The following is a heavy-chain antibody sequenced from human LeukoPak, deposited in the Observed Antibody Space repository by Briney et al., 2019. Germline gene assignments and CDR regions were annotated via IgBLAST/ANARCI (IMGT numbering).Heavy chain of an antibody. CDR2: IYHSGST. CDR3: ARHRVRGVMSYYDWFDP. D-gene: IGHD3-10*01. CDR1: GGSISSSNW. Sequence: SETLSLTCAVSGGSISSSNWWTWVRQPPGKGLEWIGEIYHSGSTNYNPSLRSRVTISVDTSKNQFSLKLSSVTAADTAVYYCARHRVRGVMSYYDWFDPWGQGTLVTVSS. J-gene: IGHJ5*02. V-gene: IGHV4-4*02.